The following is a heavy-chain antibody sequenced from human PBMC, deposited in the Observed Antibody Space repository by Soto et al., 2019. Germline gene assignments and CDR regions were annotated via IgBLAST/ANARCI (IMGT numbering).Heavy chain of an antibody. CDR3: ASEIPSFSYYYGMDV. Sequence: ASVKVSCKASGYTFTSYGISWVRQAPGQGLEWMGWISAYNGNTNYAQKLQGRVTMTTDTSTSTAYMELRSLRSDDTAVYYCASEIPSFSYYYGMDVWGQGTTVIVSS. CDR2: ISAYNGNT. J-gene: IGHJ6*02. V-gene: IGHV1-18*01. CDR1: GYTFTSYG. D-gene: IGHD2-2*02.